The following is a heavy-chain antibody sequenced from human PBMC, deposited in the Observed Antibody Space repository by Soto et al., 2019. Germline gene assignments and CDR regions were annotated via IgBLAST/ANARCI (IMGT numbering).Heavy chain of an antibody. D-gene: IGHD6-13*01. J-gene: IGHJ5*02. CDR1: GGNFTSYA. CDR3: AKASGRSWYNWFDP. CDR2: IVPLFGTT. Sequence: RASVKVSFKASGGNFTSYAISWVRQAPGQGLEFMGGIVPLFGTTNYAHKFRGRVTITADESTSTVYMEVSSLRSEDTAVYYCAKASGRSWYNWFDPWGQGTLVTVSS. V-gene: IGHV1-69*13.